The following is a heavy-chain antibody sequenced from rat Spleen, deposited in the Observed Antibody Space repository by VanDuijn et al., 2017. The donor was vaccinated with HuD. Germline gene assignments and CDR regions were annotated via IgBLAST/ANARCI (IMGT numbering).Heavy chain of an antibody. D-gene: IGHD1-10*01. J-gene: IGHJ1*01. CDR2: ISYDGITT. V-gene: IGHV5-29*01. CDR3: ARKTTNYGYFDF. Sequence: EVQLVESGGGLVQPGRSLKLSCAASGFTFNNYGMAWVRQAPTKGLEWVAAISYDGITTYYRDSVRGRFTISSDNARTTLYLQKDSLRSEDTATYYCARKTTNYGYFDFWGPGTMVTVSS. CDR1: GFTFNNYG.